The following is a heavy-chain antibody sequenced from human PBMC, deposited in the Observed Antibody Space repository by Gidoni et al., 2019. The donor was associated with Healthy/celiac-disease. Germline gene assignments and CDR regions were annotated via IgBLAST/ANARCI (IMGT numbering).Heavy chain of an antibody. D-gene: IGHD5-12*01. CDR2: TYYRSKWYN. V-gene: IGHV6-1*01. CDR1: GDSVSSNSAA. Sequence: QVQLQQSGPGLMKPSQTLSLTCAISGDSVSSNSAAWNWIRQSPSGGLEWLGRTYYRSKWYNDYAVSVKSRITISPDTSKNQFSLQLNSVTPEDTAVYYCARVGYSHTLYYYYGMDVWGQGTTVTVSS. J-gene: IGHJ6*02. CDR3: ARVGYSHTLYYYYGMDV.